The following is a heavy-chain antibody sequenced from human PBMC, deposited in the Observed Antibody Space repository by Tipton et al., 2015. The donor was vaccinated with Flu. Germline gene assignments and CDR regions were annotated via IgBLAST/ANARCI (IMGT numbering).Heavy chain of an antibody. J-gene: IGHJ6*02. Sequence: VQLVQSGAEVRKPGSSVRLSCAASGFNVSTNYMSWVRQAPGKGLEWVSTIYRRGSTYYADSVKGRFIISRDNSNNTVYLQMNSLRAEDTAVYFCAREIRYSDWTLDYYGMDVWGQGTTVTASS. CDR2: IYRRGST. V-gene: IGHV3-53*01. D-gene: IGHD1-1*01. CDR3: AREIRYSDWTLDYYGMDV. CDR1: GFNVSTNY.